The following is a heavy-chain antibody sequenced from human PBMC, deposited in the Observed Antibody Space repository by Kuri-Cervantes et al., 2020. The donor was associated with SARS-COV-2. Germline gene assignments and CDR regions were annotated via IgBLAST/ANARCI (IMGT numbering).Heavy chain of an antibody. V-gene: IGHV1-8*03. D-gene: IGHD6-6*01. Sequence: ASVKVSCKASGYTFTSYDINWVRQATGQGLEWMGWMNPNSGNTGYAQKFQGRVTITRNTSISTAYMELSSLRSEDTAVYYCARGRTPKGIAARLYYYYYMDVWGKGTTVTVSS. CDR1: GYTFTSYD. J-gene: IGHJ6*03. CDR2: MNPNSGNT. CDR3: ARGRTPKGIAARLYYYYYMDV.